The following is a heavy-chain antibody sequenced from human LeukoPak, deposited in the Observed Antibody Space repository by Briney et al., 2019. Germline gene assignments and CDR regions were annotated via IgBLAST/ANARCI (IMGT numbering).Heavy chain of an antibody. CDR1: GYTLTSYD. D-gene: IGHD6-19*01. J-gene: IGHJ4*02. CDR3: ARAVWLAPFDY. Sequence: ASVKVSCKASGYTLTSYDINWVRQATGQGLEWMGWMNPNSGNTGYAQKFQGRVTMTRNTSISTAYTELSSLRSEDAAVYYCARAVWLAPFDYWGQGTLATVSS. V-gene: IGHV1-8*01. CDR2: MNPNSGNT.